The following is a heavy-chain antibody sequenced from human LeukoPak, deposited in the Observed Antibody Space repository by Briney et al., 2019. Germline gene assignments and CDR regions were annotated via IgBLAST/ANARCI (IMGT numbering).Heavy chain of an antibody. CDR3: ARGPLEYCSGGTCYSGRNWFDP. V-gene: IGHV1-2*02. J-gene: IGHJ5*02. CDR1: GYILTDYY. D-gene: IGHD2-15*01. CDR2: INPNSGDT. Sequence: ASVRVSCKASGYILTDYYMHWVRQAPGQGLEWMGWINPNSGDTNYAQKFQGRVTMTRDTSISTVYMELRRLRYDDTAAYYCARGPLEYCSGGTCYSGRNWFDPWGQGTLVTVSS.